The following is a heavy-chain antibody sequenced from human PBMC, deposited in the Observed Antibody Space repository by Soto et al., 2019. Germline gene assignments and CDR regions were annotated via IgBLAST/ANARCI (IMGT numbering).Heavy chain of an antibody. CDR2: ISSSSSYI. V-gene: IGHV3-21*01. J-gene: IGHJ2*01. CDR3: ARDLGIAAAGTFDL. CDR1: GFTFSSYS. D-gene: IGHD6-13*01. Sequence: EVQLVESGEGLVKPGGSLRLSCAASGFTFSSYSMNWVRQAPGKGLEWVSSISSSSSYIYYADSVKGRFTISRDNAKNSLYLQMNSLRAEDTAVYYCARDLGIAAAGTFDLWGRGTLVTVSS.